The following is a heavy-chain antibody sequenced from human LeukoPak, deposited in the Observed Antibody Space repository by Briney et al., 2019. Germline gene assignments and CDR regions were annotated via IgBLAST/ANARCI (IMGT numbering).Heavy chain of an antibody. D-gene: IGHD3-16*02. J-gene: IGHJ4*02. CDR1: GFTFSSYA. CDR3: AIGDGLGELSSSFNY. CDR2: ISFDGRNK. Sequence: PGRSLRLSCAASGFTFSSYAMHWVRQAPGKGLEWVAVISFDGRNKYYADSVKGRFTISRDNSKNTLYLQMNSLRAEDTAVYYCAIGDGLGELSSSFNYWGQGTLVTVSS. V-gene: IGHV3-30*04.